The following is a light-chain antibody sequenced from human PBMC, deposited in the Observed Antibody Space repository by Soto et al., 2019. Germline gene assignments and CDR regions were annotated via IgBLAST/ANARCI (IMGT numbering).Light chain of an antibody. Sequence: EIVVTQSPATLSVSPGERATLSCRASQSVSSHLAWYQQRRGQAPRLLIHGASTRATGIPARFSGSGSGTEFTLTISSLQSADFAVYYCQQYNNWPMYTFGQGTKVDIK. CDR2: GAS. J-gene: IGKJ2*01. V-gene: IGKV3-15*01. CDR1: QSVSSH. CDR3: QQYNNWPMYT.